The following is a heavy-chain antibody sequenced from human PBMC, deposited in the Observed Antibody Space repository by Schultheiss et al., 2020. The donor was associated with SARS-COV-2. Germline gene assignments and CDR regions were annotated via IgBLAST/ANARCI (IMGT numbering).Heavy chain of an antibody. V-gene: IGHV1-8*01. CDR2: MNPNSGNT. D-gene: IGHD3-3*01. CDR3: AREQFLEWSHPRPYGMDV. Sequence: ASVKVSCKASGYTFTSYDINWVRQATGQGLEWMGWMNPNSGNTGYAQKFQGRVTMTADTSIGTAYMGLSRLTSDDTALYYCAREQFLEWSHPRPYGMDVWGQGTTVTVSS. J-gene: IGHJ6*02. CDR1: GYTFTSYD.